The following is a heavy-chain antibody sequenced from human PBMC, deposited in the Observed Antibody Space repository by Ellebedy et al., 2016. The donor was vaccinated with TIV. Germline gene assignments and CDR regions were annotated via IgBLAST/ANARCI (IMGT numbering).Heavy chain of an antibody. J-gene: IGHJ4*02. V-gene: IGHV3-48*04. CDR2: ISSTTSTI. D-gene: IGHD3-22*01. CDR1: GFTFSSYS. Sequence: GESLKISCAASGFTFSSYSMNWVRRAPGKGLEWVSYISSTTSTIYYADSVKGRFTISRDNAKNSLYLQMNSLRAEDTAVYYCARGYYDSSGYEHFDYWGQGTLVTVSS. CDR3: ARGYYDSSGYEHFDY.